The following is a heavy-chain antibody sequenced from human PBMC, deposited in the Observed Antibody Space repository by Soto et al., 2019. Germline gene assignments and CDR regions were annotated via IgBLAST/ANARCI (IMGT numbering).Heavy chain of an antibody. J-gene: IGHJ4*02. D-gene: IGHD5-12*01. CDR1: GVTFTNHG. CDR3: ASGEGQNGHDTRFDH. Sequence: QMHLVESGRGLVQPAMSLRLSCAVSGVTFTNHGIHWVRQAPGKGLEWVADISYNGIDKWYVDSVKGRFTISRDNFGDKAYLQMNGLRPEDTAVYYCASGEGQNGHDTRFDHWGQGTLVTVSS. V-gene: IGHV3-30*03. CDR2: ISYNGIDK.